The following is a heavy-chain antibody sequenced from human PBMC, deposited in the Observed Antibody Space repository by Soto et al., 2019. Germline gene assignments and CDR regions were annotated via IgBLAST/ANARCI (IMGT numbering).Heavy chain of an antibody. J-gene: IGHJ4*02. Sequence: QVQLVESGGGVVQPGRSLRLSCAASRFTFSTYGMHWVRQAPGKGLEWVAVIWYDGSNKYYADSVKGRFTISRDNSKNTLYLQMNSLRAEDAAVYYCARDQGRGYSYGFDYWGQGTLVTVSS. CDR1: RFTFSTYG. V-gene: IGHV3-33*01. CDR2: IWYDGSNK. D-gene: IGHD5-18*01. CDR3: ARDQGRGYSYGFDY.